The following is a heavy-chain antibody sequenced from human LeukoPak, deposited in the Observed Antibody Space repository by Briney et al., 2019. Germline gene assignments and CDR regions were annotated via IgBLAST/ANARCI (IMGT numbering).Heavy chain of an antibody. CDR1: GFTFNIYA. Sequence: QPGRSLRLSCAASGFTFNIYAMSWVRQAPGKGLEWVSSISSDARRTYYAESVKGRFTISRDNSKNTVYLQMNSLGAGDTAVYSCAKGGLGAVDYFDPWGQGTLVTVSS. CDR3: AKGGLGAVDYFDP. V-gene: IGHV3-23*01. J-gene: IGHJ5*02. CDR2: ISSDARRT. D-gene: IGHD6-19*01.